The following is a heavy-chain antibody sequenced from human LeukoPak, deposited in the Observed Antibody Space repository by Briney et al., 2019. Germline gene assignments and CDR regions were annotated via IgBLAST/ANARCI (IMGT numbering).Heavy chain of an antibody. Sequence: GGSLRLSCAASGFTFSSYAMSWVRQAPEKGLEWVSAISGSGGSTYYADSVKGRFTISRDNSKNTLYLQMNSLRAEDMALYYCAKDISDTAMYVLDYWGQGTLVTVSS. D-gene: IGHD5-18*01. CDR2: ISGSGGST. V-gene: IGHV3-23*01. CDR1: GFTFSSYA. J-gene: IGHJ4*02. CDR3: AKDISDTAMYVLDY.